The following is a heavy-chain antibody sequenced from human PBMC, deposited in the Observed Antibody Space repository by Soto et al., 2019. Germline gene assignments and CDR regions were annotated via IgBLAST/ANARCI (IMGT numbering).Heavy chain of an antibody. CDR1: GGSISSSSYY. CDR3: ARRGLYGDYILYFDY. CDR2: IYYSGST. D-gene: IGHD4-17*01. Sequence: SETLSLTCTVSGGSISSSSYYWGWIRQPPGKGLEWIGSIYYSGSTYYNPSLKSRVTISVDTSKNQFSLKLSSVTAADTAVYYCARRGLYGDYILYFDYWGQGTLVTVSS. J-gene: IGHJ4*02. V-gene: IGHV4-39*01.